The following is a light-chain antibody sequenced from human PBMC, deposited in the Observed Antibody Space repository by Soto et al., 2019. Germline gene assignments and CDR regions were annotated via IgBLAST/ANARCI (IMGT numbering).Light chain of an antibody. V-gene: IGKV3-11*01. J-gene: IGKJ4*01. CDR1: QSVGGY. CDR2: DAS. CDR3: HQGSNWPPLT. Sequence: EIVLTQSPATLSLSPGERATLSCRASQSVGGYLDWYQQKPGQAPRLLIYDASNRASGIPARFSGSGSGTDFTLTISSLEPEGVVDYYCHQGSNWPPLTFGGGTKVEIK.